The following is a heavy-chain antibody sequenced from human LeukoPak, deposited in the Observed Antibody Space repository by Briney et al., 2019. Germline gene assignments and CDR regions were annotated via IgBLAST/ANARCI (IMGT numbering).Heavy chain of an antibody. Sequence: ASVKVSCKASGGTFSSYAISWVRQAPGQGLEWMGRIIPILGIANYAQKFQGRVTITADKSTSTAYMELSSLRSEDTAVYYCARVVSGSYYLVYFDYWGQGTLVTVSS. V-gene: IGHV1-69*04. D-gene: IGHD1-26*01. J-gene: IGHJ4*02. CDR2: IIPILGIA. CDR1: GGTFSSYA. CDR3: ARVVSGSYYLVYFDY.